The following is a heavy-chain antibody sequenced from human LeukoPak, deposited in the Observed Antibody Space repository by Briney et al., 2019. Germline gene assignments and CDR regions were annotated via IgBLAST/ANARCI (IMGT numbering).Heavy chain of an antibody. V-gene: IGHV3-7*01. CDR2: MSQDGSEI. Sequence: GGSLRLSCAASGFTFSNYWMAWVRQAPGKGLEWVAYMSQDGSEIYYVDSVKGRFIISRDNAKNSLYLQMNSPRAEDTAVYYCARGVYAFDVWGQGTLITVSS. D-gene: IGHD2-8*01. J-gene: IGHJ3*01. CDR1: GFTFSNYW. CDR3: ARGVYAFDV.